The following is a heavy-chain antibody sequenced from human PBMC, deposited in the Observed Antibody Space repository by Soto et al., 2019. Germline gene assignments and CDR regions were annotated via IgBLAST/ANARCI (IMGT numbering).Heavy chain of an antibody. CDR1: GFTFSSYA. CDR3: ASLVTAIRSFGVEV. D-gene: IGHD2-21*02. V-gene: IGHV3-30-3*01. J-gene: IGHJ6*02. CDR2: ISYDGSNK. Sequence: QVQLVESGGGVVQPGRSLRLSCAASGFTFSSYAMHWVRQAPGKGLEWVSIISYDGSNKYYADSVEGRFTISRDNSKNTLYLQMNSLRAEDTAVYYCASLVTAIRSFGVEVWGQGTTVTVSS.